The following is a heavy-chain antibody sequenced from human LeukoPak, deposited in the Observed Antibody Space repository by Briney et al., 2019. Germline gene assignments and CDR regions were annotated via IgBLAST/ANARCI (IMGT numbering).Heavy chain of an antibody. V-gene: IGHV3-66*01. J-gene: IGHJ4*02. CDR1: QFY. CDR3: ASGESYYLEN. Sequence: GGSLRLSCAASQFYMNWVRQAPGKGLEWVSTIYSGGSTYYADSVKGRFIISRDNSKNTLYLQMNSLRAEDTAVCYCASGESYYLENWGQGTLVTVSS. CDR2: IYSGGST. D-gene: IGHD1-26*01.